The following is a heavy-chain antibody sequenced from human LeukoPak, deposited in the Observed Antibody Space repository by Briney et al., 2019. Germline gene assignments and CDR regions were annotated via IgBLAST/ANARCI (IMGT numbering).Heavy chain of an antibody. V-gene: IGHV3-30*02. CDR2: IRYDGSNK. J-gene: IGHJ4*02. D-gene: IGHD2-15*01. CDR3: AKEDCSAGGCYYSYFDS. CDR1: GFTFSSYG. Sequence: PGGSLRLSCAASGFTFSSYGMHWVRQAPGKGLEWVAFIRYDGSNKYYADSVKGRFTISRDNSKNTLYSQMNSLRAEDTAVYYCAKEDCSAGGCYYSYFDSWGQGVLVTVSS.